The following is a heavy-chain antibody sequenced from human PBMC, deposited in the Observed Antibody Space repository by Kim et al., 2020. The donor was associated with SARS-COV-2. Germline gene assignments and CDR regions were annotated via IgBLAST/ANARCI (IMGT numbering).Heavy chain of an antibody. J-gene: IGHJ3*01. D-gene: IGHD3-22*01. CDR1: GYTISRGHY. CDR3: ARAPEETFDSSGFYWRGDAFDV. CDR2: IYHSGST. Sequence: SETLSLTCAVSGYTISRGHYWGCLRQSPGKRQGWSANIYHSGSTYYNHSVESRVTISLDNAKNQLFLRQTTVTAADTAVYYCARAPEETFDSSGFYWRGDAFDVWGQGRILTVSS. V-gene: IGHV4-38-2*01.